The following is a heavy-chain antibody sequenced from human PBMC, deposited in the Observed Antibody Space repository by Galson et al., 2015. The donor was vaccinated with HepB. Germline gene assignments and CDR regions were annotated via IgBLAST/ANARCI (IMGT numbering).Heavy chain of an antibody. V-gene: IGHV1-69*10. CDR1: GCTFSSYA. Sequence: SVKVSCKASGCTFSSYAIRWVRQTPGQGLEWVGWIIPDFGVGNYAQRFQGRVTITADKSTTTAYMEMTSLRSEDTAVYYCATGGAGHGGSCYGGYWGQGTLVSVSS. CDR2: IIPDFGVG. J-gene: IGHJ4*02. CDR3: ATGGAGHGGSCYGGY. D-gene: IGHD2-15*01.